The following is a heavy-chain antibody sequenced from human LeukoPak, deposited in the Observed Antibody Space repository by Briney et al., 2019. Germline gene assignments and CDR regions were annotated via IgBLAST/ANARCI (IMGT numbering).Heavy chain of an antibody. J-gene: IGHJ4*02. CDR3: ARLHDYGDYLDY. Sequence: GGSLRLSCAVSGFTFSSYGMHWVRQAPGKGLEWVAVIWYDGSNKYYADSVRGRFTISRDNSKNTLYLQMNSLRAEDTAVYYCARLHDYGDYLDYWGQGTLVTVSS. CDR1: GFTFSSYG. CDR2: IWYDGSNK. V-gene: IGHV3-33*01. D-gene: IGHD4-17*01.